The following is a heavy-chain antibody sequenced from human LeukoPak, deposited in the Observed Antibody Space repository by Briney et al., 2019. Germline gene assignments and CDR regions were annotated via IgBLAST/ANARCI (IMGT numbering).Heavy chain of an antibody. V-gene: IGHV3-30*02. Sequence: GGSLRLSCGAFGFTFTNYGMHWVRQAPGKGLEWVAHIRFDDSDRYYADSAKGRFTISRDNSRNTVYLQMNSLRAEDTAVYYCARAAAGPFDIWGQGTMVTVSS. CDR2: IRFDDSDR. J-gene: IGHJ3*02. D-gene: IGHD6-13*01. CDR3: ARAAAGPFDI. CDR1: GFTFTNYG.